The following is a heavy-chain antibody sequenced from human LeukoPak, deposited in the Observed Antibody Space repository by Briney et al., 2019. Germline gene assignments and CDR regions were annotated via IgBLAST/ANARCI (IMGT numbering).Heavy chain of an antibody. J-gene: IGHJ4*02. CDR2: IYTSGST. Sequence: SETLSLTCTVSGDSISNFYWSWIRQPAGKGLEWIGRIYTSGSTNYNPSLKSRVTMSVDTSKNQFSLKLSSVTAADTAVYYCARVTSGSYDYFDYWGQGTLLTVSS. CDR1: GDSISNFY. V-gene: IGHV4-4*07. D-gene: IGHD1-26*01. CDR3: ARVTSGSYDYFDY.